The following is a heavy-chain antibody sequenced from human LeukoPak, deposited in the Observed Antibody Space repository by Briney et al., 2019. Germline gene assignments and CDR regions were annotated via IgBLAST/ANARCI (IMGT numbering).Heavy chain of an antibody. CDR1: GFTFSSYA. CDR2: ISGSGSST. Sequence: GGSLRLSCAASGFTFSSYAVSWVRQAPGKGLEWVSGISGSGSSTYYADSVKGRFTISRDNSKNTLYLQMNSLRAEDTAVYYCAKDLRRGAVAEGEYFQHWGQGTLVTVSS. D-gene: IGHD6-19*01. CDR3: AKDLRRGAVAEGEYFQH. V-gene: IGHV3-23*01. J-gene: IGHJ1*01.